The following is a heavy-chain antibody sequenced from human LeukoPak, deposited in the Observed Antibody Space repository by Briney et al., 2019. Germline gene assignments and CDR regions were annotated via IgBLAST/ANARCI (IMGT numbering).Heavy chain of an antibody. Sequence: GGSLRLSCAASGFTFSSYSMNWVRQAPGKGLEWVSSISSSSSYIYYADSVKGRFTISRDNAKNSLYLQMNSLRAEDTAVYYCAKDSQLVIIYPPELDYWGQGTLVTVSS. CDR2: ISSSSSYI. V-gene: IGHV3-21*01. CDR1: GFTFSSYS. J-gene: IGHJ4*02. CDR3: AKDSQLVIIYPPELDY. D-gene: IGHD3-9*01.